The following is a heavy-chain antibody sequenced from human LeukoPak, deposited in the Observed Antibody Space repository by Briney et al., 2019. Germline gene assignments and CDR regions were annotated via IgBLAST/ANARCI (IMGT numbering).Heavy chain of an antibody. V-gene: IGHV1-8*01. CDR2: MNPNSGNT. Sequence: ASVKVSCEASGYTFTSYDINWVRQATGQGLEWMGWMNPNSGNTGYAQKFQGRVTMTRNTSISTAYMELSSLRSEDTAVYYCARDLGITGSYGNYHFDYWGQGTLVTVSP. CDR1: GYTFTSYD. D-gene: IGHD1-20*01. J-gene: IGHJ4*02. CDR3: ARDLGITGSYGNYHFDY.